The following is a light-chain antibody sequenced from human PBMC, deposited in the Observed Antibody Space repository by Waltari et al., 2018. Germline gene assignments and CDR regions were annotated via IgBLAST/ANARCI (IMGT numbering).Light chain of an antibody. CDR2: DVT. J-gene: IGLJ2*01. CDR3: CSYAGSYTVV. V-gene: IGLV2-11*01. CDR1: RPELLIYNH. Sequence: QSALTQPRSVSGSPGQSVTISCTATRPELLIYNHPSCYQHPPGQAPKLIIYDVTKRPSGVPDRFSASNSGSTASLTISGLQAEDEADYHCCSYAGSYTVVFGGGTKLTVL.